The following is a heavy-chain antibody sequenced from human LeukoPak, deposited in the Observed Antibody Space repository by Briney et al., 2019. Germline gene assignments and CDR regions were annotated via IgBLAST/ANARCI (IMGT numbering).Heavy chain of an antibody. V-gene: IGHV3-48*03. J-gene: IGHJ1*01. CDR3: ARGAHYYDSSGYFYFQH. Sequence: GGPLRLSCAASGFPFSSYEMIGVGPAPGRGGEGVSYLSSSGSPIYYADSVKGRFTISRDNAKNSLYLQMNSLRAEDTAVYYCARGAHYYDSSGYFYFQHWGQGTLVTVSS. CDR1: GFPFSSYE. D-gene: IGHD3-22*01. CDR2: LSSSGSPI.